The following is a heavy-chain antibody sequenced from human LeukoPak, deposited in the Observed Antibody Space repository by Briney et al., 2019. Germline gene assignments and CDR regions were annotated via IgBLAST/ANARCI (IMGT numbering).Heavy chain of an antibody. CDR2: ISSSSSYI. CDR1: GFTFSGYS. CDR3: ARTLVSAAIGGAFDI. V-gene: IGHV3-21*01. Sequence: GGALRLSCAASGFTFSGYSMKWVRQAPGKGLEWVSSISSSSSYIYYADSVKGRFTIARDNAKNSLYLQMNSLRAEDTAVYYCARTLVSAAIGGAFDIWGQGTMVTVSS. D-gene: IGHD2-2*01. J-gene: IGHJ3*02.